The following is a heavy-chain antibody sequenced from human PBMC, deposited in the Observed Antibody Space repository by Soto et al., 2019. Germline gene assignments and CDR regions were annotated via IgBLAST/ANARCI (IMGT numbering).Heavy chain of an antibody. CDR1: GGSFSIYA. CDR3: ARAGRYCSSTSCYLYWFDP. Sequence: SVKVSCTASGGSFSIYAISLVRQAPGQGLNWMGGIIPIFGTANYAQKFQGRVTITADESTSTAYMELSSLRSEDTAVYYCARAGRYCSSTSCYLYWFDPWGQGTLVTVSS. CDR2: IIPIFGTA. D-gene: IGHD2-2*01. J-gene: IGHJ5*02. V-gene: IGHV1-69*13.